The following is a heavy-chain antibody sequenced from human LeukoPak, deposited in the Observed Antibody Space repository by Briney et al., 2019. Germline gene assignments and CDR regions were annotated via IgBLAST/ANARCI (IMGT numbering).Heavy chain of an antibody. CDR3: ARDSHPSFHSSSGYYMDV. Sequence: ASVKVSCKASGYTFTSYGINWVRQAPGQGLEWMGWISAYNGNTNYAENLQGRVTMTTDTSTSTAYMELRSLRSDDTAVYYCARDSHPSFHSSSGYYMDVWGKGTTVTVSS. V-gene: IGHV1-18*01. CDR2: ISAYNGNT. CDR1: GYTFTSYG. D-gene: IGHD6-13*01. J-gene: IGHJ6*03.